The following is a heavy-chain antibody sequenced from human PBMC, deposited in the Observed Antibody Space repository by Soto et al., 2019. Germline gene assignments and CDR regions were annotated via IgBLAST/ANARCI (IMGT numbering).Heavy chain of an antibody. CDR1: GGTFSSYA. CDR3: ATAPPYCSGGSCYFDY. CDR2: IIPIFGTA. Sequence: SVKVSCKASGGTFSSYAISWVRQAPGQGLEWMGGIIPIFGTANYAQKFQGRVTITADESTSTAYMELSSLRSEDTAVYYCATAPPYCSGGSCYFDYWGQGTLVTVSS. J-gene: IGHJ4*02. V-gene: IGHV1-69*13. D-gene: IGHD2-15*01.